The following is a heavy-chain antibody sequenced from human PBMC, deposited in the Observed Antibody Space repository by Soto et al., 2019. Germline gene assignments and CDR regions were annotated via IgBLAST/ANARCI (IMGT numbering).Heavy chain of an antibody. CDR2: ISESGGDT. D-gene: IGHD6-13*01. Sequence: QTGGSLRLSCASSGFTFSSSTMAWIRQAPGKGLEWVSAISESGGDTYYAYSVKGRFTISRDNSKNTFYLQFPSLKADDTVVYYCAKMGESSTWPYYVDYWGQGTLVTDSS. CDR3: AKMGESSTWPYYVDY. J-gene: IGHJ4*02. CDR1: GFTFSSST. V-gene: IGHV3-23*01.